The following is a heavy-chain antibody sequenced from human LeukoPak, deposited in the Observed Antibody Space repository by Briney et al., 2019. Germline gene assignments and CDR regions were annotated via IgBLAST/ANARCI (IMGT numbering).Heavy chain of an antibody. CDR1: GASISGYY. D-gene: IGHD3-22*01. CDR2: IHYRGSP. Sequence: SETLSLTCTVSGASISGYYWDWLRQPPGKGLEWIGYIHYRGSPNYNPTLKSRVTMSVDTAKNQFSLKLTSVTAADTAVYYCARGGRQYYYDSSGYLYLAYFDYWGQGTLVTVSS. V-gene: IGHV4-59*01. J-gene: IGHJ4*02. CDR3: ARGGRQYYYDSSGYLYLAYFDY.